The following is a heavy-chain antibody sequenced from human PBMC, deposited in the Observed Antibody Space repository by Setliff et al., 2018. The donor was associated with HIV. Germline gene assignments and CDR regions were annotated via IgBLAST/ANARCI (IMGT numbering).Heavy chain of an antibody. J-gene: IGHJ4*02. CDR2: ISAYNGNT. V-gene: IGHV1-18*01. CDR3: ARDPPSSGWYRAGY. D-gene: IGHD6-19*01. CDR1: GYTFTSYG. Sequence: ASVKVSCKASGYTFTSYGISWVRQAPGQGLEWMGWISAYNGNTDYARNLQGRLTMTTDTSTSTASMELRSLRSDDTAVYYCARDPPSSGWYRAGYWGQGTLVTVSS.